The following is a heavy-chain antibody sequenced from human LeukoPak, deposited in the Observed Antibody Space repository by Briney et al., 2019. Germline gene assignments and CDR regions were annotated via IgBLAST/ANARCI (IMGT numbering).Heavy chain of an antibody. Sequence: PSETLSLTCAVYGGSFSGYYWSWIRQPPGKGLEWIGEINHSGSTNYNPSLKSRVTISVGTSKNQSSLKLSSVTAADTAVYYCARGRSNYVQRRWFDPWGQGTLVTVSS. V-gene: IGHV4-34*01. CDR2: INHSGST. CDR3: ARGRSNYVQRRWFDP. D-gene: IGHD4-4*01. CDR1: GGSFSGYY. J-gene: IGHJ5*02.